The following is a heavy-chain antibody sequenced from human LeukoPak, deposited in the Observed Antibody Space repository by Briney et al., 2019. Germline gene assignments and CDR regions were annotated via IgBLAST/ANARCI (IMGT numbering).Heavy chain of an antibody. CDR2: ISSGSTYI. CDR3: ARASSQWLVPY. J-gene: IGHJ4*02. CDR1: GFSFNTYS. V-gene: IGHV3-21*01. D-gene: IGHD6-19*01. Sequence: GGSLRLSCAASGFSFNTYSMNWVRQAPGKGLEWVSYISSGSTYIYYADSVKGRFTISRDNAKNSLYLQMNSLRAEDTAVYYCARASSQWLVPYWGQGTLVTVSS.